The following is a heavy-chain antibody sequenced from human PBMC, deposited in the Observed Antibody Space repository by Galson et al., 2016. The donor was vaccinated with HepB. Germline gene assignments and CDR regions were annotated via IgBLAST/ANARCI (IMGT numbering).Heavy chain of an antibody. CDR3: ARASSRDSSGWYGAEYFQH. J-gene: IGHJ1*01. D-gene: IGHD6-13*01. CDR2: INPNGGST. Sequence: SVKVSCKASGYTFTRYYMHWVRQAPGQGLEWMGIINPNGGSTSYSQKFQGRVTMTRDTSTSTVYMELSSLRSEDTAVYYCARASSRDSSGWYGAEYFQHWGQGTLVTVSS. V-gene: IGHV1-46*01. CDR1: GYTFTRYY.